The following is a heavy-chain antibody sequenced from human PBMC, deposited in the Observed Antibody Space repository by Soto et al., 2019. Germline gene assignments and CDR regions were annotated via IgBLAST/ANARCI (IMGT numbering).Heavy chain of an antibody. CDR3: ARDRIAVAGPYYYYGMDV. CDR2: IIPIFGTA. D-gene: IGHD6-19*01. CDR1: GGTFSSYA. J-gene: IGHJ6*02. Sequence: QVQLVQSGAEVKKPGSSVKVSCKASGGTFSSYAISWVRQAPGQGLEWMGGIIPIFGTANYAQKFQGRVTIPADESTSTAYMELSSLRSEDTAVYYCARDRIAVAGPYYYYGMDVWGQGTTVTVSS. V-gene: IGHV1-69*12.